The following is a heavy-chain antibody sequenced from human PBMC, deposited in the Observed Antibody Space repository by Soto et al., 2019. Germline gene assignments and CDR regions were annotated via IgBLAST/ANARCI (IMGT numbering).Heavy chain of an antibody. J-gene: IGHJ3*02. V-gene: IGHV3-21*01. CDR2: ISSSSSYI. CDR3: ARGVVVAATPLPDDAFDI. D-gene: IGHD2-15*01. CDR1: GFTFSSYS. Sequence: GVLRLSCAASGFTFSSYSMNWVRQAPGKGLEWVSSISSSSSYIYYADSVKGRFTISRDNAKNSLYLQMNSLRAEDTAVYYCARGVVVAATPLPDDAFDIWGQGTMVTVSS.